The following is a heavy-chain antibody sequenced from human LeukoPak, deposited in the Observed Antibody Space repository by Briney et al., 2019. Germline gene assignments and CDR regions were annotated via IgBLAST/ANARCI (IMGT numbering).Heavy chain of an antibody. D-gene: IGHD3-10*01. Sequence: GESLKISCKGSGYSFTNYWIGWVRQMPGKGLGWMGIIYPGDSDTRYSPPFQGQVTISADRSIGTAYLQWNSLKASDTAMYYCARTDGSESYYNYGAFDMWGQGTMVTVSS. CDR2: IYPGDSDT. V-gene: IGHV5-51*01. J-gene: IGHJ3*02. CDR3: ARTDGSESYYNYGAFDM. CDR1: GYSFTNYW.